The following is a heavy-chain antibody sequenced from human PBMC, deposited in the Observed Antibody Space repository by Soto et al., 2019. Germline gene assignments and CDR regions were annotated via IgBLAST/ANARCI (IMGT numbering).Heavy chain of an antibody. CDR3: ARMRCTAVYVFDI. Sequence: QVQLQQWGAGLLKPSETLSLTCAVYGGSFSGYYWSWIRQPPGKGLEWIGEITDSRNTNYNPSLESRVTISLDTSKKQFSLKMNYVTAADTAVYYCARMRCTAVYVFDIWGQGTMVSVSS. D-gene: IGHD5-18*01. CDR2: ITDSRNT. CDR1: GGSFSGYY. V-gene: IGHV4-34*01. J-gene: IGHJ3*02.